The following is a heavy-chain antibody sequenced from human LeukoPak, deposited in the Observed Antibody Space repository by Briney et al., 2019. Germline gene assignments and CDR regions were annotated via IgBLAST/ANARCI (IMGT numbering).Heavy chain of an antibody. D-gene: IGHD3-22*01. CDR3: AKDRTMIVVVILDY. CDR1: GFTFSSYA. J-gene: IGHJ4*02. Sequence: GGSLRLSCAASGFTFSSYAMGWVRQAPGKGLEWVSAISGSGGSTYYADSVKGRFTISRDNSKNTLYLQMNSLRAEDTAVYYCAKDRTMIVVVILDYWGQGTLVTVSS. CDR2: ISGSGGST. V-gene: IGHV3-23*01.